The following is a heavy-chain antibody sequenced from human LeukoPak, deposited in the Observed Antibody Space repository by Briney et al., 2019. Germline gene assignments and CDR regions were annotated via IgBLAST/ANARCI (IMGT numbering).Heavy chain of an antibody. Sequence: ASVKVSCKASGYTFSDYYMHWVRQAPGQGLDWMGRINTNTGGTNYAQKFQGRVTMTRDTSISTAYMELNSLTSDDTAIYFCARVVGYDFWGSYYAYWGQGALVTVSS. V-gene: IGHV1-2*06. D-gene: IGHD3-3*01. CDR1: GYTFSDYY. CDR2: INTNTGGT. CDR3: ARVVGYDFWGSYYAY. J-gene: IGHJ4*02.